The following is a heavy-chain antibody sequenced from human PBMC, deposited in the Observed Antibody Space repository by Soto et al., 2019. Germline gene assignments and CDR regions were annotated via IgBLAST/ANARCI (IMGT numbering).Heavy chain of an antibody. CDR2: ISGSGGSI. Sequence: EVQLLESGGGLVQPGGSLRLSCAASGFTFSTYAMNWVRQAPGNGLEWVSAISGSGGSIHYADSVKGRFTISRDNSKNTLYLQMNSLRVDDTAVYHCVKGYWKGDVWGQGTTVTVSS. V-gene: IGHV3-23*01. CDR1: GFTFSTYA. CDR3: VKGYWKGDV. J-gene: IGHJ6*02. D-gene: IGHD1-1*01.